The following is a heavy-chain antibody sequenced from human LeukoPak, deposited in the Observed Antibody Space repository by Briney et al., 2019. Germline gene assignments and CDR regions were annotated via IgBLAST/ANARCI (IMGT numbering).Heavy chain of an antibody. V-gene: IGHV1-8*01. D-gene: IGHD6-19*01. Sequence: ASVKVSCKASGYTFTSYDINWVRQATGQGLEWMGWMNPNSGNTGYAQKFQGRVTMTRNTSISTAYMELSSLRSEDTAVYYCARRHAPLAVVSDAFDIWGQGTVVTVYS. CDR3: ARRHAPLAVVSDAFDI. J-gene: IGHJ3*02. CDR2: MNPNSGNT. CDR1: GYTFTSYD.